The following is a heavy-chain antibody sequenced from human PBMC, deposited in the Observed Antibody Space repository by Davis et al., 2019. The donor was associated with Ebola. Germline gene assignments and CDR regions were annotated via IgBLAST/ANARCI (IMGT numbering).Heavy chain of an antibody. Sequence: SETLSLTCTVSNYSITRGYYWGCIRQTPEKGLEWIATIDHSGSTIYNPSLKSRVTLSVEPSKNQFSLKLSSVTAADPAVYFCARRERFLEWPHRGGDYWGQGTLVTVSS. V-gene: IGHV4-38-2*02. J-gene: IGHJ4*02. CDR2: IDHSGST. CDR3: ARRERFLEWPHRGGDY. CDR1: NYSITRGYY. D-gene: IGHD3-3*01.